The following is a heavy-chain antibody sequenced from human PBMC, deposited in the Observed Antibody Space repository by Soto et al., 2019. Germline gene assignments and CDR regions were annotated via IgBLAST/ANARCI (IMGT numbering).Heavy chain of an antibody. CDR3: AREISPYTYYDFWSGYPLVDY. V-gene: IGHV3-33*01. Sequence: QVQLVESGGGVVQPGRSLRLSCAASGFTFSSYGMHWVRQAPGKGLEWVAVIWYDGSNKYYADSVKGRFTISRDNSKNTVYLQMNSLRAEDTALYYCAREISPYTYYDFWSGYPLVDYWGQGTLVTVSS. CDR1: GFTFSSYG. J-gene: IGHJ4*02. D-gene: IGHD3-3*01. CDR2: IWYDGSNK.